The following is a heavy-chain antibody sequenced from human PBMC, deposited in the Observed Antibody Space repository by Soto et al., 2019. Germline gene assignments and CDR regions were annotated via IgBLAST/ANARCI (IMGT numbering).Heavy chain of an antibody. J-gene: IGHJ6*02. CDR1: GFTFSSNA. D-gene: IGHD4-17*01. CDR3: VTTPRVTKVSGMYV. Sequence: GGSLRLSCSASGFTFSSNAMHWVRQAPGKGLEYVSTISHNGGSTYYADSVRARFTISRDNSKNTLSLQRSSLRVEDTAVYYCVTTPRVTKVSGMYVWGQGTTVTVSS. V-gene: IGHV3-64D*06. CDR2: ISHNGGST.